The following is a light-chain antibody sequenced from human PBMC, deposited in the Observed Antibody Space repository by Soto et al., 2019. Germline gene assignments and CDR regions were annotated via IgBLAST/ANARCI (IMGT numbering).Light chain of an antibody. CDR2: GAS. Sequence: EIVMTQSPATLSVSPGERATLSCRANQSVSSNLAWCQQKPGQAPRLLISGASTRATGIPDRFSGSGSGPEFTLTISSLQSEDFAVYYCQEYNNWPALTFGGGTKVDIK. J-gene: IGKJ4*01. CDR1: QSVSSN. V-gene: IGKV3-15*01. CDR3: QEYNNWPALT.